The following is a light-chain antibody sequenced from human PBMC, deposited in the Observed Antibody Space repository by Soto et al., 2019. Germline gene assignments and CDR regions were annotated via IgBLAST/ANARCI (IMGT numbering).Light chain of an antibody. CDR2: GAS. CDR1: QSVSSN. J-gene: IGKJ1*01. V-gene: IGKV3-15*01. Sequence: ETVMTQSPVTLSVSPGERATLSCRASQSVSSNLAWYQQKPGQAPRLLIYGASTRATGIPARFSGSGSGTEFTLTISSLQSEDFAVYYCQQRSSWRTFGQGTKVEIK. CDR3: QQRSSWRT.